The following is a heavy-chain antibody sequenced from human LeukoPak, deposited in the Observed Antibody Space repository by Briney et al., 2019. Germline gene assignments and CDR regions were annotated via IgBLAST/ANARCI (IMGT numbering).Heavy chain of an antibody. D-gene: IGHD5-24*01. V-gene: IGHV1-69*13. J-gene: IGHJ6*02. Sequence: ASVKVSCKASGYTFTSYGISWVRQAPGQGLEWMGGIIPIFGTANYARKFQGRVTITADESTSTAYMELSSLRSEDTAVYYCARDSKMEAAYYYYGMDVWGQGTTVTVSS. CDR2: IIPIFGTA. CDR1: GYTFTSYG. CDR3: ARDSKMEAAYYYYGMDV.